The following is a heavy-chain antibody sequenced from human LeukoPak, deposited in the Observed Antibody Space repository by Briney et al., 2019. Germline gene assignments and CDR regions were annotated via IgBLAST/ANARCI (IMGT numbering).Heavy chain of an antibody. J-gene: IGHJ4*02. CDR1: GFTFEDYG. V-gene: IGHV3-20*04. D-gene: IGHD6-19*01. Sequence: GGSLRLSCAVSGFTFEDYGMSWVRQAPGKGLEWVSTINWNGGGTGYADSVKGRFTIPRDNSKNTLYLQMNSLRAEDTAVYYCARDSSSGWSFDYWGQGTLVTVSS. CDR3: ARDSSSGWSFDY. CDR2: INWNGGGT.